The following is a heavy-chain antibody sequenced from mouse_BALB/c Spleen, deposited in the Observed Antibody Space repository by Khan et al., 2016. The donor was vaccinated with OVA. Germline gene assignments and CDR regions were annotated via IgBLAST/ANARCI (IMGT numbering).Heavy chain of an antibody. CDR2: ISYDGSN. CDR1: GYSITSGYY. J-gene: IGHJ4*01. Sequence: EVQLQESGPGLVKPSQSLSLTCSVTGYSITSGYYWNWLRQFPGNKLEWMAYISYDGSNNYNPSLKNRISITRDTSKNQFFLKLNSVTTEDTATYYCARRNGNYGYAMDYWGQGTSVTVSS. V-gene: IGHV3-6*02. D-gene: IGHD2-1*01. CDR3: ARRNGNYGYAMDY.